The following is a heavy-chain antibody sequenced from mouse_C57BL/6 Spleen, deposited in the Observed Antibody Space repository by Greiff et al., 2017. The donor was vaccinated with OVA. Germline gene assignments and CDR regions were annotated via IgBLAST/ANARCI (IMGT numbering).Heavy chain of an antibody. CDR3: SRRQLGQAWFAY. Sequence: EVKLVESGGGLVQPGGSLKLSCAASGFTFSDYYMYWVRQTPEKRLEWVAYISNGGGSTYYPDTVKGRFTISRDNAKNTLYLQMSRLKSEDTAMYYCSRRQLGQAWFAYWGQGTLVTVSA. CDR1: GFTFSDYY. J-gene: IGHJ3*01. V-gene: IGHV5-12*01. D-gene: IGHD4-1*02. CDR2: ISNGGGST.